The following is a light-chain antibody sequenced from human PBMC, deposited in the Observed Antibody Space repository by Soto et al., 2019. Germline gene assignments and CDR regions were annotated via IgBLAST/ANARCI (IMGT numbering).Light chain of an antibody. CDR2: DAS. Sequence: AIQLTQSPSSLSASVGDRVTITCRASQGIGSALAWYQQQPGNPPNLLIYDASSLETGVPSRFSASGSGTDFTLTISSLQAEDFATYYCQQFSSYPPITFGQGTRLEIK. J-gene: IGKJ5*01. CDR1: QGIGSA. CDR3: QQFSSYPPIT. V-gene: IGKV1-13*02.